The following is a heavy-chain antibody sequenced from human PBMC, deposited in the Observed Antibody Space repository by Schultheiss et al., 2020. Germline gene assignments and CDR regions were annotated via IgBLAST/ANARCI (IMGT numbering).Heavy chain of an antibody. CDR2: ISYDGSNK. CDR3: ARGKRGLYGPFDY. CDR1: GFTFSSYA. V-gene: IGHV3-30*01. D-gene: IGHD4-17*01. J-gene: IGHJ4*02. Sequence: GGSLRLSCAASGFTFSSYAMHWVRQAPGKGLEWVAVISYDGSNKYYADSVKGRFTISRDNSKNTLYLQMNSLRAEDTAVYYCARGKRGLYGPFDYWGKGTLVTVSS.